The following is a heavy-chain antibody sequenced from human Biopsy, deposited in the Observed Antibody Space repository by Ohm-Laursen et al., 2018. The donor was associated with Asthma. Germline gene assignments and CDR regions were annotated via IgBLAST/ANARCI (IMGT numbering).Heavy chain of an antibody. CDR3: ARTYYDFLTGQVKDVFGV. J-gene: IGHJ3*01. Sequence: SSVKVSCNASGYNFISFAIHWVRQAPGQRLEWMGWVNTGNGDTKYSQKFQGRVTITRDTSAGTAYMELRSLRSEDTATYYCARTYYDFLTGQVKDVFGVWGQGTMVTVSS. D-gene: IGHD3-9*01. V-gene: IGHV1-3*04. CDR1: GYNFISFA. CDR2: VNTGNGDT.